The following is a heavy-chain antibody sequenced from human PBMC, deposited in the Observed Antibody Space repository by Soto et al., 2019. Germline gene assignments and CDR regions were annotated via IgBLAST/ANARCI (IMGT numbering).Heavy chain of an antibody. V-gene: IGHV4-39*01. CDR2: IYYSGST. J-gene: IGHJ4*02. CDR1: GASISGSTYY. Sequence: QLQLQESGPGLVKPSETLSLTCTVSGASISGSTYYWGWIRQPPGEGLEWIGYIYYSGSTYYNPSLESRVTISVDTSKNQFSLKVSSVTAADMAVYYCARHASPRYYFDYWGQGTLVTVSS. CDR3: ARHASPRYYFDY. D-gene: IGHD3-16*01.